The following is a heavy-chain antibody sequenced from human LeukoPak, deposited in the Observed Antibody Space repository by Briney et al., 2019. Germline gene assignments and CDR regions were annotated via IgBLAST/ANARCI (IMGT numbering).Heavy chain of an antibody. CDR1: GYPFTSYY. J-gene: IGHJ4*02. CDR2: INPRGGSI. V-gene: IGHV1-46*01. CDR3: ARDPPYDTSGYYFDY. D-gene: IGHD3-22*01. Sequence: GASVKVAFKASGYPFTSYYMHWVGQAPGQGLEWMGIINPRGGSIRYAQKFQGRVTMTRDTSTSTVYMELSSLRSEDTAVYYCARDPPYDTSGYYFDYWGQGTLVTVSS.